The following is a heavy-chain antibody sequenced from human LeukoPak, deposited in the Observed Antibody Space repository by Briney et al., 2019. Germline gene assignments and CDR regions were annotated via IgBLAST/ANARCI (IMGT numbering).Heavy chain of an antibody. Sequence: PGRSLRLSCAASGFTFSSYGMHWVRQAPGKGLEWVAVISYDGSNKYYADSVKGRFTISRDNSKNTLYLQMSSLRVEDTAVYYCVKGGPYCSSTNCPIDFWGQGTLVTVSS. CDR1: GFTFSSYG. D-gene: IGHD2-2*01. CDR2: ISYDGSNK. J-gene: IGHJ4*02. CDR3: VKGGPYCSSTNCPIDF. V-gene: IGHV3-30*18.